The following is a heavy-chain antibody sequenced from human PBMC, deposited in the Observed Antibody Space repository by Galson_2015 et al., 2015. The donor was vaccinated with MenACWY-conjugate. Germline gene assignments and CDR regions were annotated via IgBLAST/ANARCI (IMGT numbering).Heavy chain of an antibody. V-gene: IGHV4-34*01. CDR2: INHSGST. CDR3: ARGRRASGAAGTSGYFDY. Sequence: ETLSLTCAVCGGSFSGYYWSWIRQPPGKGLEWIGEINHSGSTNYNPSLKSRVTISVDTPKNQFSLKLSSVTAADTAVYYCARGRRASGAAGTSGYFDYWGQGTLVTVSS. J-gene: IGHJ4*02. D-gene: IGHD6-13*01. CDR1: GGSFSGYY.